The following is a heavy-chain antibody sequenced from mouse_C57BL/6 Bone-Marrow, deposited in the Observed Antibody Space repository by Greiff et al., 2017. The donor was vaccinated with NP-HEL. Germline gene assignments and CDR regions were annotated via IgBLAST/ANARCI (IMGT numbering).Heavy chain of an antibody. CDR3: ARCGVVPYYFDY. Sequence: QVQLQHPGAELVKPGASVKMSCKASGYTFTSYWITWVKQRPGQGLEWIGDIYPGSGSTNYNEKFKSKATLTVDTSSSTAYMQLSSLTSEDSAVYYCARCGVVPYYFDYWGQGTTLTVSS. J-gene: IGHJ2*01. V-gene: IGHV1-55*01. D-gene: IGHD1-1*01. CDR1: GYTFTSYW. CDR2: IYPGSGST.